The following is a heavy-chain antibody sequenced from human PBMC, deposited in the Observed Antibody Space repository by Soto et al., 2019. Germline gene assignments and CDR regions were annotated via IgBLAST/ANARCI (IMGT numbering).Heavy chain of an antibody. CDR2: ISSSSSYI. CDR3: AXVVXXXXPXYYYGMDV. D-gene: IGHD2-15*01. V-gene: IGHV3-21*01. Sequence: EVQLVESGGGLVKPGGSLRLSCAASGFTFSSYSMNWVRQAPGKGLEWVSSISSSSSYIYYADSVKGRFTISRDNAKNSLYLXMNSLXXXXXXVXYCAXVVXXXXPXYYYGMDVWGQGTTVTVSS. CDR1: GFTFSSYS. J-gene: IGHJ6*02.